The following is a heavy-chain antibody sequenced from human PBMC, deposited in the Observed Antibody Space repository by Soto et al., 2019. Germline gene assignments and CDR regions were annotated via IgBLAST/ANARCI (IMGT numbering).Heavy chain of an antibody. D-gene: IGHD4-17*01. Sequence: SETLSLTCTVSGGSIGSYHWSWVRQPPGKGLEWIASVYYTGTTNSNPSLGSRVTISIDAPENQISLKLTSVTAADTAFYYCARDTVLTGMFDFWGQGTLATVSS. V-gene: IGHV4-59*01. CDR2: VYYTGTT. J-gene: IGHJ4*02. CDR1: GGSIGSYH. CDR3: ARDTVLTGMFDF.